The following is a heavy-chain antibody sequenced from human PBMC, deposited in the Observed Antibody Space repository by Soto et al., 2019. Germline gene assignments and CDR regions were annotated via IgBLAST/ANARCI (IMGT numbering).Heavy chain of an antibody. D-gene: IGHD2-2*01. V-gene: IGHV6-1*01. CDR2: TYYRSKWYN. J-gene: IGHJ4*02. CDR3: ARGSVVVPAAIGCFDY. Sequence: SPTLSLTCAISGDSVSSNSAAWNWIRQSPSRGLEWLGRTYYRSKWYNDYAVSVKSRITINPDTSKNQFSLQLNSVTPEDTAVYYCARGSVVVPAAIGCFDYWGQGTLVTVSS. CDR1: GDSVSSNSAA.